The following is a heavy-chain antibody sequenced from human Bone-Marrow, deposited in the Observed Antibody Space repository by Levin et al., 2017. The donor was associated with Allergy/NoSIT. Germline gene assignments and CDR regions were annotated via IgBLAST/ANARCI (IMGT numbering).Heavy chain of an antibody. CDR2: INPSGGST. D-gene: IGHD6-13*01. Sequence: PGGSLRLSCKASGYTFTSYYMHWVRQAPGQGLEWMGMINPSGGSTDYAQKFQGRVTMTRDTSTSTVYLDLSSLKSEDTAVYYCATPGPRSSTWVRQFAYWGQGTLVTVSS. CDR3: ATPGPRSSTWVRQFAY. V-gene: IGHV1-46*01. CDR1: GYTFTSYY. J-gene: IGHJ4*02.